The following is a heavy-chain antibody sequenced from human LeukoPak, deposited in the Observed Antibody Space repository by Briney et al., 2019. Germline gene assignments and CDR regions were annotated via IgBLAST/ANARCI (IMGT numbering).Heavy chain of an antibody. CDR3: AKDSLYYDILTGSSLPDY. V-gene: IGHV3-30*18. Sequence: GRSLRLSCAASGFTFSSYGMHWVRQAPGKGLEWVAVISYDGSNKYYADSVKGRFTISRDNSKNTLYLQMNSLRAEDTAVYYCAKDSLYYDILTGSSLPDYWGQGTLVTVSS. D-gene: IGHD3-9*01. CDR1: GFTFSSYG. CDR2: ISYDGSNK. J-gene: IGHJ4*02.